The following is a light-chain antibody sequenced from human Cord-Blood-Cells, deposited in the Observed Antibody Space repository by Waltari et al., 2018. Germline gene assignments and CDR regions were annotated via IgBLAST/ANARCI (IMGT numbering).Light chain of an antibody. CDR1: SSDVGGYNY. CDR2: DVS. CDR3: SSYTSSSTLV. J-gene: IGLJ1*01. V-gene: IGLV2-14*01. Sequence: QSALTPPAAVPGSPGQSITTSCTGTSSDVGGYNYVSWYQQHPGKAPKLMIYDVSNRPSGVSNRFSGSKSGNTASLTISGLQAEDEADYYCSSYTSSSTLVFGTGTKVTVL.